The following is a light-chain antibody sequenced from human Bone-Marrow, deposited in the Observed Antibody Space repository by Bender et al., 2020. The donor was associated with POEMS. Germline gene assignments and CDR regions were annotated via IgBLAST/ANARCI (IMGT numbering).Light chain of an antibody. J-gene: IGLJ1*01. CDR3: QAWDSSTSV. CDR1: VLAKKY. V-gene: IGLV3-27*01. Sequence: SYELTQPSSVSVSPGQTAWITCSGDVLAKKYVRWFQQKPGQAPLLVIYKDTERPSGIPERFSGANSGNTATLTISGTQAMDEAEYYCQAWDSSTSVFGTGTKVTVL. CDR2: KDT.